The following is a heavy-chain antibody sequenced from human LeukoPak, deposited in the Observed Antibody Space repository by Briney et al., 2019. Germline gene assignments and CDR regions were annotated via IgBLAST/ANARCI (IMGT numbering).Heavy chain of an antibody. Sequence: SETLSLTCTVSGGSISSSSYYWSWIRQPPGKGLEWIGYIDYSGRTNYNPSLKSRVTISVDTSKNQFSLKLSSVTAADTAVYYCARGRYYYDSSGYVAFDIWGQGTMVTVSS. J-gene: IGHJ3*02. D-gene: IGHD3-22*01. CDR1: GGSISSSSYY. V-gene: IGHV4-61*01. CDR3: ARGRYYYDSSGYVAFDI. CDR2: IDYSGRT.